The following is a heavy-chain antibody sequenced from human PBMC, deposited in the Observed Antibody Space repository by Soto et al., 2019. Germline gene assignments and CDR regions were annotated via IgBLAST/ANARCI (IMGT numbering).Heavy chain of an antibody. CDR3: AHNFYSSSKYGDGFDP. D-gene: IGHD6-13*01. Sequence: QITLKESGPTLVKPTQTLTLTCTFSGFSLSTSGVGVGWIRQPPGKALEWLALIYWDDDKRYSPSLKSRLAITKDTSKNQVVLTMTNMDPVDTATYYCAHNFYSSSKYGDGFDPWGQGTLVTVSS. V-gene: IGHV2-5*02. CDR1: GFSLSTSGVG. J-gene: IGHJ5*02. CDR2: IYWDDDK.